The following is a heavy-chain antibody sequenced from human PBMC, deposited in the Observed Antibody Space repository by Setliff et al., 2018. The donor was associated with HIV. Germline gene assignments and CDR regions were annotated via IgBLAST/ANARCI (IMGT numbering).Heavy chain of an antibody. CDR2: IYYSGGT. Sequence: SETLSLTCTVSGGSISSYYWSWIRQPPGKGLEWIGYIYYSGGTNYNPSLKRRVNISVDTSKNQFSLKLSSVTAADTAVYYCAGSWSGYPLSFGYWGQGTLVTVSS. CDR1: GGSISSYY. J-gene: IGHJ4*02. CDR3: AGSWSGYPLSFGY. D-gene: IGHD3-3*01. V-gene: IGHV4-59*01.